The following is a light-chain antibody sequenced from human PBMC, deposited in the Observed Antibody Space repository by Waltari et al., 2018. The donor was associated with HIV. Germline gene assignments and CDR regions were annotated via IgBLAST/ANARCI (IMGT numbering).Light chain of an antibody. CDR2: VKSDGSH. CDR3: QTWGIGFQV. J-gene: IGLJ3*02. Sequence: QLVLTQSPSDSASLGASVTLTCTLSSGNSNYAIAWQHQQPQKGPRYLMTVKSDGSHSKGDVILDRFSGSSSGAARYLTISSLQSEDEADYYCQTWGIGFQVFGGGTKLTVL. V-gene: IGLV4-69*02. CDR1: SGNSNYA.